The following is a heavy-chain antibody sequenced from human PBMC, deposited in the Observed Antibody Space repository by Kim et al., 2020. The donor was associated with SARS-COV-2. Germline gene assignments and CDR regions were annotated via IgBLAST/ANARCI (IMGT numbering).Heavy chain of an antibody. Sequence: GKGRFTISRDNSKNTLYLQMNSLRAEDTAVYYCAKVGDSSGYYNFIFFDYWGQGTLVTVSS. CDR3: AKVGDSSGYYNFIFFDY. J-gene: IGHJ4*02. V-gene: IGHV3-23*01. D-gene: IGHD3-22*01.